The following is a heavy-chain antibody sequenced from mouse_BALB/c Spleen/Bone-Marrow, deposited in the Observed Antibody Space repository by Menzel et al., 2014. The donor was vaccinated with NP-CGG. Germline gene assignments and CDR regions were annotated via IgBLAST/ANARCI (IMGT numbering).Heavy chain of an antibody. V-gene: IGHV4-1*02. Sequence: DVKLVESGGGLVQPGGSLKLSCAASGFDFGRYWMSWVRQAPGKGLEWIGEINPDSSSINYTPSLKDKFIISRDNAKNTLYLQMSKVRSEDTALYYCASPGDYDAMDYWGQGTSVTVSS. J-gene: IGHJ4*01. CDR3: ASPGDYDAMDY. CDR2: INPDSSSI. CDR1: GFDFGRYW.